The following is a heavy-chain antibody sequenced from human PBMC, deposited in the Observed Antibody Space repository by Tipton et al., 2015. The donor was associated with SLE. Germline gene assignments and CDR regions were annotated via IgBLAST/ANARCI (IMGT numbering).Heavy chain of an antibody. Sequence: SLRLSCAASGFTFNNYAMHWVRQSPGKGLEWVAFVSFDGSDKYYADSVKGRFTISRDNANTLYLQMNSLRVEDTAVYYCVREVVVPAAIRDYFGMDVWGQGTTVTVSS. J-gene: IGHJ6*02. CDR1: GFTFNNYA. D-gene: IGHD2-2*01. CDR3: VREVVVPAAIRDYFGMDV. CDR2: VSFDGSDK. V-gene: IGHV3-30*04.